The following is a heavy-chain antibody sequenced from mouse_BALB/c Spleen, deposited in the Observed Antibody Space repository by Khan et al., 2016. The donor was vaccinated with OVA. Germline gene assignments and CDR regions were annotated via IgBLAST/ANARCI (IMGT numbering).Heavy chain of an antibody. CDR1: GYTFISYL. Sequence: VQLQQSGPELVKPGASVKMSCKASGYTFISYLMHWVKQKPGLGLEWIGYIYPFNDDTKYNEKFKGKATLTADKSSSTAYMELSSLTSEDSAVYYWAPGSSYYVSFAYWGQGTLVTVSA. V-gene: IGHV1S136*01. CDR2: IYPFNDDT. J-gene: IGHJ3*01. D-gene: IGHD1-1*01. CDR3: APGSSYYVSFAY.